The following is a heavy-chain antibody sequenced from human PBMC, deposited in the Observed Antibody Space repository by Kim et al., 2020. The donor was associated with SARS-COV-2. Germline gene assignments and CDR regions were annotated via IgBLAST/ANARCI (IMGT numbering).Heavy chain of an antibody. CDR2: ISTCSDYM. J-gene: IGHJ4*02. V-gene: IGHV3-21*01. D-gene: IGHD3-22*01. CDR1: GFTFSTYS. Sequence: GGSLRLSCAASGFTFSTYSMNWVRQAPGKGLEWVSSISTCSDYMYYGDSVKGRFTISRDNAKNSLYLQMNSLRAEDTAVYYCARDYDSTAYLDYWGQGTLVTVSS. CDR3: ARDYDSTAYLDY.